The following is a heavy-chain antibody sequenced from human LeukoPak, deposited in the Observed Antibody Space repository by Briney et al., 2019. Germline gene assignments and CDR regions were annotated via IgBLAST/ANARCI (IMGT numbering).Heavy chain of an antibody. Sequence: PGGSLRLSCAASGFTVSSNYMSWVRQAPGKGLEWVSVIYSGGSTYYADSVKGRFTTSRDNSKNTLYLQMNSLRAEDTAVYYCARADWGVKRQYWGQGTLVTVSS. V-gene: IGHV3-53*01. CDR3: ARADWGVKRQY. J-gene: IGHJ4*02. CDR1: GFTVSSNY. CDR2: IYSGGST. D-gene: IGHD3/OR15-3a*01.